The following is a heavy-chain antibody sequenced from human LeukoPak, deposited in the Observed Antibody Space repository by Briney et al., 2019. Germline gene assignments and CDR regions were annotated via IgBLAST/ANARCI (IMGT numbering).Heavy chain of an antibody. V-gene: IGHV3-23*01. Sequence: GGSLRLSCAASGFTFSSYAMSWVRQAPGKGLEWVSVISGSAGSTYYADTVKGRFTISRDNSKNTLYLQMNSLRAEDTAVYYCARDMYSNSCIDYWGQGTLVTVSS. CDR2: ISGSAGST. CDR1: GFTFSSYA. J-gene: IGHJ4*02. CDR3: ARDMYSNSCIDY. D-gene: IGHD6-13*01.